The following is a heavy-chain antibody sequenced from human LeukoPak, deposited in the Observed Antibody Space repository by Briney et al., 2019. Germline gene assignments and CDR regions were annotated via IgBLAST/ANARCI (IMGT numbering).Heavy chain of an antibody. CDR3: AVAYYYDSDGYYPQGNWFDP. CDR1: GYTFTGNY. J-gene: IGHJ5*02. D-gene: IGHD3-22*01. CDR2: ISAYNGNT. Sequence: ASVKVSCKASGYTFTGNYMHWVRQAPGQGLEWMGWISAYNGNTNYAQKLQGRVTMTTDTSTSTAYMELRSLRSDDTAVYYTAVAYYYDSDGYYPQGNWFDPWGQGTLVTVSS. V-gene: IGHV1-18*04.